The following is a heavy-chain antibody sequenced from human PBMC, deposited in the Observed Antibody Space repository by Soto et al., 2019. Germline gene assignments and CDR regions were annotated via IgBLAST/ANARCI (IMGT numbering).Heavy chain of an antibody. Sequence: QEQLVQSGGGVVQPGRSLRLSCAASGFKFNSYGMHWVRQAPGKGLEWVAVIRYDGSDTSYGDSVKGRFTISRDNSKNTLHLQTSSLRVDDTAVYYCARDRFGGTEGTNWLDPWGQGSLVTVSS. CDR1: GFKFNSYG. CDR3: ARDRFGGTEGTNWLDP. D-gene: IGHD3-10*01. V-gene: IGHV3-33*01. J-gene: IGHJ5*02. CDR2: IRYDGSDT.